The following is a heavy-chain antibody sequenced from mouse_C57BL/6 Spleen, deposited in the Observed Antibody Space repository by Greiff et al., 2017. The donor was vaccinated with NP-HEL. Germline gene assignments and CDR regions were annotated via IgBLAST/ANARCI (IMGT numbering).Heavy chain of an antibody. CDR2: IWTGGGT. J-gene: IGHJ4*01. D-gene: IGHD2-2*01. Sequence: VQLQQSGPGLVAPSQSLSITCTVSGFSLTSYAISWVRQPPGKGLEWLGVIWTGGGTNYNSALKSRLSISKDNSKSQVFLKMNSLQTDDTARYYCARFYGYDGTGAMDYWGQGTSVTVSS. V-gene: IGHV2-9-1*01. CDR3: ARFYGYDGTGAMDY. CDR1: GFSLTSYA.